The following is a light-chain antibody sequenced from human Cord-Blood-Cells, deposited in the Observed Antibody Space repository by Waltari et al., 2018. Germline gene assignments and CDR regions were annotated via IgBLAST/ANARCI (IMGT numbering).Light chain of an antibody. V-gene: IGLV2-23*01. CDR2: GGS. Sequence: QSALTQPASVSGSPGQSITISCTGTSSDVGSYNLVSWYQQHPGKAPKLMIYGGSKRPSGVSNRFSGSKSGNTASLRISGLQAEDEADYYCCSYAGSSTWVFGGGTKLTVL. CDR3: CSYAGSSTWV. CDR1: SSDVGSYNL. J-gene: IGLJ3*02.